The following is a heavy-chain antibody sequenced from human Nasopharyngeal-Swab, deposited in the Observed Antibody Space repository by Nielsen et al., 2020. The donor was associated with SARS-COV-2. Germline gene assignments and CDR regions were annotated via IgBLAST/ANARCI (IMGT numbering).Heavy chain of an antibody. D-gene: IGHD2-8*01. J-gene: IGHJ3*02. V-gene: IGHV1-46*01. Sequence: WVRQAPGQGLEWMGIINPSGGSTSYAQKFQGRVTMTRDTSTSTVYMELSSLRSKDTAVYYCARGRDCTNGVCYAGGTDAFDIWGQGTMVTVSS. CDR2: INPSGGST. CDR3: ARGRDCTNGVCYAGGTDAFDI.